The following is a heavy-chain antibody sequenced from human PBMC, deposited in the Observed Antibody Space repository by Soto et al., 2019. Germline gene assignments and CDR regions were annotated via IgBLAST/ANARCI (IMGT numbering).Heavy chain of an antibody. CDR3: AKDSGVRYSYGPDY. CDR1: GFTFSNYA. Sequence: GGSLRLSCAASGFTFSNYAMSWVRQAPGKGLEWVSGVSGVDSSTYYADSVKGRFTISRDNSKNTLHLQMNSLRAEDTALYYCAKDSGVRYSYGPDYWGQGTLVTVSS. V-gene: IGHV3-23*01. J-gene: IGHJ4*02. CDR2: VSGVDSST. D-gene: IGHD5-18*01.